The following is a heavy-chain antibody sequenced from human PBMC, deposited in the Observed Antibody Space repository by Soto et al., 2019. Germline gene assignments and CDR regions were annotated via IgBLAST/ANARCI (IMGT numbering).Heavy chain of an antibody. D-gene: IGHD3-9*01. CDR3: GRGLRYFDWYEDY. Sequence: PSETLSLTCAVYGGSFSGYYWSWIRQPPGKGLEWIGEINHIGSTNYNPSLKIRVAISVDSSKNQFSLKLSSVTAADTAVYYCGRGLRYFDWYEDYWGQGTLVTVSS. CDR2: INHIGST. J-gene: IGHJ4*02. V-gene: IGHV4-34*01. CDR1: GGSFSGYY.